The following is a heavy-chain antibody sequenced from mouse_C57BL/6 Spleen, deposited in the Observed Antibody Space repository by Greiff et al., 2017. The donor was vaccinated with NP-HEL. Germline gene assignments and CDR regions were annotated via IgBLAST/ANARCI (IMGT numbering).Heavy chain of an antibody. J-gene: IGHJ2*01. CDR1: GYTFTGYW. CDR3: AINTTIVEMDY. D-gene: IGHD1-1*01. Sequence: VQLQQSGAELMKPGASVKLSCTATGYTFTGYWIAWVKQRPGHGLEWIGEIFPGSGSTNYNEKFKGTATFTADTSSNTAYMQLSSLTTEDSAIYYCAINTTIVEMDYWGQGTTLTVSS. V-gene: IGHV1-9*01. CDR2: IFPGSGST.